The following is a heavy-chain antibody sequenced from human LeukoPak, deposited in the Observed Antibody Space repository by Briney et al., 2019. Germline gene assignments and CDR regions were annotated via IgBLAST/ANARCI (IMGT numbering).Heavy chain of an antibody. D-gene: IGHD6-13*01. CDR1: GGSISSGGYY. CDR2: TYHSGST. J-gene: IGHJ3*02. Sequence: PSETLSLTCTVSGGSISSGGYYWSWIRQPPGKGLEWIGYTYHSGSTYYNPSLKSRVTISVDRSKNQFSLKLSSVTAADTAVYYCARDLRGSSSPGDAFDIWGQGTMVTVSS. V-gene: IGHV4-30-2*01. CDR3: ARDLRGSSSPGDAFDI.